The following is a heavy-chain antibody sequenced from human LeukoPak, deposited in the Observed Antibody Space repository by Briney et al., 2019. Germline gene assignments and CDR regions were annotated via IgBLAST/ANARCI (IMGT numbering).Heavy chain of an antibody. J-gene: IGHJ4*02. CDR3: ARRRDFIDY. CDR1: GFTFSSYA. V-gene: IGHV3-11*01. Sequence: GGSLRLSCAASGFTFSSYAMSWFRLAPGKGLEWVSYSSSSGSTIYYADSVKGRFAISRDNAKNSLYLQMNSLRAEDTAVNYCARRRDFIDYWGQGTLVTVSS. CDR2: SSSSGSTI. D-gene: IGHD3/OR15-3a*01.